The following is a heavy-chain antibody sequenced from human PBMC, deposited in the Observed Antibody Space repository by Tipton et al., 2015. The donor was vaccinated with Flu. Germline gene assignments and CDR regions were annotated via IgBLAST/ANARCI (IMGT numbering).Heavy chain of an antibody. Sequence: TLSLTCAVYGGSFSGYYWSWIRQPPGKGLEWIGDINHSGTTNNNPSLRSRVTISVDTSKNQFSLEMRSVTAADMAVYYRARRDYTNYVSDPKNWFDPWGQGTLVTVSS. J-gene: IGHJ5*02. D-gene: IGHD4-11*01. CDR1: GGSFSGYY. V-gene: IGHV4-34*01. CDR2: INHSGTT. CDR3: ARRDYTNYVSDPKNWFDP.